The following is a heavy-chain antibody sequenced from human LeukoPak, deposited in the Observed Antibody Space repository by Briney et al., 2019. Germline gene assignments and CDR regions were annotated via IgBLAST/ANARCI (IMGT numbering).Heavy chain of an antibody. J-gene: IGHJ4*02. CDR1: GFTFSSYW. V-gene: IGHV3-7*03. Sequence: GGSLRLSCAASGFTFSSYWMSWVRQAPGKGLEWVANIKQDGSEKYYVDSVKGRFTISRDNAKSSLYLQMNSLRAEDTAVYYCARIPEVVPAATYYFDYWGQGTLVTVSS. CDR3: ARIPEVVPAATYYFDY. D-gene: IGHD2-2*01. CDR2: IKQDGSEK.